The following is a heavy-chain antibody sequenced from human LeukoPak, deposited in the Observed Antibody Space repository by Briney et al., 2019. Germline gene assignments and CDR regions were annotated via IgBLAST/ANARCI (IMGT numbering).Heavy chain of an antibody. V-gene: IGHV3-30*19. CDR1: GFTFSSYG. D-gene: IGHD2-21*02. CDR3: ARDVVVVAGYFDY. Sequence: GGSLRLSCAASGFTFSSYGMHWVRQAPGKGLEWVAVISYDGSNKYYADSVKGRFTISRDNSKNTLYLQMNSLRAEDTAVYYCARDVVVVAGYFDYWGQGTLVTVSS. J-gene: IGHJ4*02. CDR2: ISYDGSNK.